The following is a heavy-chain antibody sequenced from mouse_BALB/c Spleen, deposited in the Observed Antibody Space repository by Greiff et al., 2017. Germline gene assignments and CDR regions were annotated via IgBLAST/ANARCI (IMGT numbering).Heavy chain of an antibody. J-gene: IGHJ3*01. CDR2: ISTYYGDA. Sequence: QVQLQQSGAELVRPGVSVKISCKGSGYTFTDYAMHWVKQSHAKSLEWIGVISTYYGDASYNQKFKGKATMTVDKSSSTAYMELARLTSEDSAIYYCARPYYGNWFAYWGQGTLVTVSA. D-gene: IGHD2-10*01. V-gene: IGHV1S137*01. CDR1: GYTFTDYA. CDR3: ARPYYGNWFAY.